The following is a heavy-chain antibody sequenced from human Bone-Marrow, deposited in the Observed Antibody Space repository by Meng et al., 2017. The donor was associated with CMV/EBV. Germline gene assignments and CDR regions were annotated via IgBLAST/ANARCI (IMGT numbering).Heavy chain of an antibody. Sequence: GSLRLSCTVSGGSISSSSYYWGWIRQPPGKGLEWIGSIYYSGSTYYNPSLKSRVTISVDTSKNQFSLKLSSVTAADTAVYYCARVRLGGSSGLGEFDHWGQGTLVTVSS. J-gene: IGHJ5*02. CDR2: IYYSGST. D-gene: IGHD3-16*01. CDR1: GGSISSSSYY. V-gene: IGHV4-39*07. CDR3: ARVRLGGSSGLGEFDH.